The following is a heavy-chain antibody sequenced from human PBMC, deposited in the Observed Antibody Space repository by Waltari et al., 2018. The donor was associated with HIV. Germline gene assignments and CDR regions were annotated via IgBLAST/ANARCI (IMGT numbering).Heavy chain of an antibody. V-gene: IGHV3-64D*06. J-gene: IGHJ4*02. CDR2: ISSNGGST. CDR1: GFTFSSYA. Sequence: EVQLVESGGGLVQPGGSLRLSCSASGFTFSSYAKPWVLQAPGKGLEYVSAISSNGGSTYYADSVKGRFTISRDNSKNTLYLQMSSLRAEDTAVYYCVRGLLHGSISGPYWGQGTLVTVSS. CDR3: VRGLLHGSISGPY. D-gene: IGHD3-10*01.